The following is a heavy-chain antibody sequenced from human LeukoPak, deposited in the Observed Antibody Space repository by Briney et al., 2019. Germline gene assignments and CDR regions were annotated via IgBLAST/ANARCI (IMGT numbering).Heavy chain of an antibody. CDR3: ATTVTTRYYFDS. Sequence: SETLSLTCTVSGGSISTSRHYWGWIRQPPGKGLEWIGSMYYSGSTYYDPSLKSRVTISIDTYKSRFSLKLSSVTAADTAVYYCATTVTTRYYFDSWGQGTLVTVSS. CDR1: GGSISTSRHY. V-gene: IGHV4-39*01. J-gene: IGHJ4*02. D-gene: IGHD4-17*01. CDR2: MYYSGST.